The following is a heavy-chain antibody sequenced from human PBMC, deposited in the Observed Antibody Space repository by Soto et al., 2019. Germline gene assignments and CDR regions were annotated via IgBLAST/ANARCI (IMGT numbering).Heavy chain of an antibody. J-gene: IGHJ4*02. CDR1: GYTFTSYA. Sequence: QVQLVQSGAEVKKPGASVKVSCKASGYTFTSYAMHWVRQAPGQRLEWMGWINAGNGNTKYSRKFQGRVTITRDTPASKADMELSSLRSVDTTVYHCARSLLLYNFDYWGQGTLVTVSS. CDR3: ARSLLLYNFDY. V-gene: IGHV1-3*01. D-gene: IGHD2-15*01. CDR2: INAGNGNT.